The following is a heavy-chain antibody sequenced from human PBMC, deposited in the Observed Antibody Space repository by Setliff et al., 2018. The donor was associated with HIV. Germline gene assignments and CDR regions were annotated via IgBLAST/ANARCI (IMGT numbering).Heavy chain of an antibody. J-gene: IGHJ4*02. CDR3: ARGNTGFDY. CDR2: IYHRGST. V-gene: IGHV4-30-2*01. CDR1: GGSISSGGYS. Sequence: NPSETLSLTCDVSGGSISSGGYSWSWIRQPPGKGLEWIGYIYHRGSTYYNPSLKSRVTISVDRSKNQFSLRLSSLTAADTAVYYCARGNTGFDYWGRGSQVTVSS.